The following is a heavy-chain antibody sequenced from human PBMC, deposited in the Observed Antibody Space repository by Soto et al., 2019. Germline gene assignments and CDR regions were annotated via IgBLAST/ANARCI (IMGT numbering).Heavy chain of an antibody. Sequence: GGSLRLSCVASGFTFSSYAMSWVRQAPGKGLEWVSAISGSGGSTYYADSVKGRFTISRDNSKNTLYLQMNSLRAEDTAVYYCAKGLAAWEELELRYYYGMDVWGQGTTVTVSS. CDR2: ISGSGGST. V-gene: IGHV3-23*01. CDR1: GFTFSSYA. D-gene: IGHD1-7*01. J-gene: IGHJ6*02. CDR3: AKGLAAWEELELRYYYGMDV.